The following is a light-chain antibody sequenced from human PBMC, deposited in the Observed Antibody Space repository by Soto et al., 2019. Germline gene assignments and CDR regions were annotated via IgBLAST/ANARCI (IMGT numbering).Light chain of an antibody. CDR3: IQGTHWPFT. V-gene: IGKV2-30*01. Sequence: DVVMTQSPLSLPVTLGQPASISCRSSQSLVSSDGSTYLIWLQQRPGQSPRRLIHRVSHRDSGVPDRISGSGSGTDFKLKISSVEAEDVGVYYCIQGTHWPFTFGQGTRLEIK. CDR2: RVS. CDR1: QSLVSSDGSTY. J-gene: IGKJ2*01.